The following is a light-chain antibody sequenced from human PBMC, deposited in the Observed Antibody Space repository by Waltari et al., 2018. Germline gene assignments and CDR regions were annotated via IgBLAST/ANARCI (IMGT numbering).Light chain of an antibody. CDR2: KAS. CDR3: QQYNSYSIT. V-gene: IGKV1-5*03. CDR1: QTLSNW. J-gene: IGKJ5*01. Sequence: DIQMTQSPSTLSESVGDKVTRTCRASQTLSNWLAWYQQKPGKAPKLLIYKASTLESGVPSRFSGSGSGTEFTLTISSLQPDDFATYYCQQYNSYSITFGQGTRLEIK.